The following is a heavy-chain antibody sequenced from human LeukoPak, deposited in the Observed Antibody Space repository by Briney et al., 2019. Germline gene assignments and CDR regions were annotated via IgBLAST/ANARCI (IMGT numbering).Heavy chain of an antibody. V-gene: IGHV3-7*01. D-gene: IGHD3-22*01. CDR2: IKQDGSEK. CDR1: GFTFSSYW. Sequence: GGSLRLSCAASGFTFSSYWMSWVRQAPGKGLEWVANIKQDGSEKHYVESVKGRFTISRDNAKNSLYLQMNSLRAEDTAVYYSARAIGHFDYWGQGTLVTVSS. CDR3: ARAIGHFDY. J-gene: IGHJ4*02.